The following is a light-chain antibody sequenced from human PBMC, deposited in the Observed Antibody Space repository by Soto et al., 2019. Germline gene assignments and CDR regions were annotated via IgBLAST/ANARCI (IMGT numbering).Light chain of an antibody. J-gene: IGLJ2*01. Sequence: SYEVTQPPSMSVAPGETARIPCGGDNIGSKSVHWFQQKSGQAPVLVIDYDTDRPSGIPERFSGSNYGNTATLTISRVAVGDEADYYCQVWDRSSDHVVFGGGTKLTVL. CDR2: YDT. V-gene: IGLV3-21*04. CDR1: NIGSKS. CDR3: QVWDRSSDHVV.